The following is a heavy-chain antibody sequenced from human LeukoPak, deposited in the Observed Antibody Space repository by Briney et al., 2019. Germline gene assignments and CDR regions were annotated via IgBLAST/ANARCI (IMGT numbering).Heavy chain of an antibody. J-gene: IGHJ4*02. CDR3: ARVSTYCTNGVCQQNFDY. CDR1: GGSISGYY. CDR2: INHSGST. Sequence: SETLSLTCTVSGGSISGYYWSWIRQPPGKGLEWIGEINHSGSTNYNPSLKSRVTISVDTSKNQFSLKLSSVTAADTAVYYCARVSTYCTNGVCQQNFDYWGQGTLVTVSS. V-gene: IGHV4-34*01. D-gene: IGHD2-8*01.